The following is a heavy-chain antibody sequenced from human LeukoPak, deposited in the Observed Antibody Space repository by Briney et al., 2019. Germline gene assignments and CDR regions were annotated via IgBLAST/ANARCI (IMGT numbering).Heavy chain of an antibody. Sequence: ASVRVSCKVSGYTLTELSMHWVRQAPGKGPEWMGGFDPEDGETIYAQKFQGRVTMTEDTSTDTAYMELRSLRSDDTAVYYCASVSGWDPYAFDIWGQGTMVTVSS. V-gene: IGHV1-24*01. D-gene: IGHD6-19*01. CDR2: FDPEDGET. J-gene: IGHJ3*02. CDR1: GYTLTELS. CDR3: ASVSGWDPYAFDI.